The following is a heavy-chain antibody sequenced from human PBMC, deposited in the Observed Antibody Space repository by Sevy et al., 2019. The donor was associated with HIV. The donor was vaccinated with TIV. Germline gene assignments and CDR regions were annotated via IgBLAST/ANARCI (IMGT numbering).Heavy chain of an antibody. Sequence: GGSLRLSCTASGFTFSSNAMYWVRQAPGKGLEWVALIWYDESNKYHADSVKGRFTISRDNSKNTLYLQMNSLRAEDTAVYYCARGVATTYYYHYRMDVWGQGTTVTVSS. CDR2: IWYDESNK. D-gene: IGHD5-12*01. CDR3: ARGVATTYYYHYRMDV. J-gene: IGHJ6*02. V-gene: IGHV3-33*01. CDR1: GFTFSSNA.